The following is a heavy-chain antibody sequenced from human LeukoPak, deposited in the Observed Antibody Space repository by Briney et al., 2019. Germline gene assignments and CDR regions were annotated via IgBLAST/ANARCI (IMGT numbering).Heavy chain of an antibody. D-gene: IGHD1-26*01. J-gene: IGHJ4*02. CDR3: AKSGGSYPYYFDY. V-gene: IGHV3-23*01. Sequence: GGSLRLSCAASGFTFSSYAMSWVRQAPGKGLEWVSAISGSGDNTYYADSVKGRFTISRDNSKNMLYLQMNSLRAEDTAVYYCAKSGGSYPYYFDYWGQGTLVTVSS. CDR1: GFTFSSYA. CDR2: ISGSGDNT.